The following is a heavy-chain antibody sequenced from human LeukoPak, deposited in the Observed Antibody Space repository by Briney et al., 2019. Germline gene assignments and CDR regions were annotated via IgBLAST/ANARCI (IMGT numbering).Heavy chain of an antibody. CDR3: AKLAATGGYYFDY. V-gene: IGHV3-30*18. CDR2: ISYDGSNK. J-gene: IGHJ4*02. D-gene: IGHD6-13*01. CDR1: GFTFSSYG. Sequence: GGSLRLSCGASGFTFSSYGMHWVRQAPGKGLEWVAVISYDGSNKYYADSVKGRFTISRDNSKNTLYLQMNSLRAEDTAVYYCAKLAATGGYYFDYWGQGTLVTVSS.